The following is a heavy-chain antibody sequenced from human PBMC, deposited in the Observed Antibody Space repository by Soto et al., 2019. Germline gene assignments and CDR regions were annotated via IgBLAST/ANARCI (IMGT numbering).Heavy chain of an antibody. D-gene: IGHD6-19*01. CDR2: IDPSDSYT. J-gene: IGHJ6*02. CDR1: GYSFTSYW. CDR3: ARYTAVAGTDYYYYGMDV. V-gene: IGHV5-10-1*01. Sequence: GESLKISCKGSGYSFTSYWISWVRQMPGKGLEWMGSIDPSDSYTNYSPSFQGHVTISADKSISTAYLQWSSLKASDTAMYYCARYTAVAGTDYYYYGMDVWGQGTTVTVSS.